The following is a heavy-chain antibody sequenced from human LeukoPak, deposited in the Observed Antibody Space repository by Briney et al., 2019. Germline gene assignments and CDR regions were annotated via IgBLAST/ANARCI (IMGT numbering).Heavy chain of an antibody. D-gene: IGHD1-26*01. CDR1: GFTFSSYS. CDR3: ARDSAFAGMDV. V-gene: IGHV3-21*01. J-gene: IGHJ6*02. CDR2: ISSSSSYI. Sequence: PGGSLRLSCAASGFTFSSYSMNWVRQAPGKGLEWVSSISSSSSYIYYADSVKGRFTTSRDNAKNSLYLQMNSLRAEDTAVYYCARDSAFAGMDVWGQGTTVTVSS.